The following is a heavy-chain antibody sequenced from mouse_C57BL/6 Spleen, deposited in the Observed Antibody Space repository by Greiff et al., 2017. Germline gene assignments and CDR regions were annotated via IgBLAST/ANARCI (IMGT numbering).Heavy chain of an antibody. D-gene: IGHD1-1*01. Sequence: EVKLVASGGGLVQPGGSMKLSCVASGFTFSNYWMNWVRQSPEKGLEWVAQIRLKSDNYATHYAESVKGRFTISRDDSKSSVYLQMNNVRAEDTGIYYCTKVLRGGFAYWGQGTLVTVSA. V-gene: IGHV6-3*01. CDR3: TKVLRGGFAY. CDR1: GFTFSNYW. J-gene: IGHJ3*01. CDR2: IRLKSDNYAT.